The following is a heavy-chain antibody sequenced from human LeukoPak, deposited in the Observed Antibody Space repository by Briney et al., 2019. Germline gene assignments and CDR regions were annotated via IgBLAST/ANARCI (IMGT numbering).Heavy chain of an antibody. CDR2: MNPNSGNT. Sequence: GASVKVSCKASGYTFTSYDINWVRQATGQGLEWMGWMNPNSGNTGYAQKFRGRVTMTRNTSISTAYMELSSLRSEDTAVYYCARCSGGSCYSSYWGQGTLVTVSS. J-gene: IGHJ4*02. V-gene: IGHV1-8*01. D-gene: IGHD2-15*01. CDR1: GYTFTSYD. CDR3: ARCSGGSCYSSY.